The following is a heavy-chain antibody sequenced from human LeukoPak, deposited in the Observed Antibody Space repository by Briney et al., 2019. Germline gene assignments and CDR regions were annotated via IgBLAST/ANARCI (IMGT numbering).Heavy chain of an antibody. CDR2: IYYSGST. Sequence: KPSETLSLTCTVSGGSISSYYWSWIRQPPGKGLEWIGYIYYSGSTNYNPSLKSRVTISVDTSKNQFSLKLSSVTAADTAVYYCARAVISYKPRYHLGMDVWGQGTTVTVSS. CDR1: GGSISSYY. J-gene: IGHJ6*02. D-gene: IGHD2-2*01. CDR3: ARAVISYKPRYHLGMDV. V-gene: IGHV4-59*01.